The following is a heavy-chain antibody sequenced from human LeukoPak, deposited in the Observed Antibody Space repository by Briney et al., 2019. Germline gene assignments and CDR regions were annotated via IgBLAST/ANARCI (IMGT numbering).Heavy chain of an antibody. V-gene: IGHV1-24*01. CDR2: FDPEDGET. D-gene: IGHD3-3*01. J-gene: IGHJ4*02. CDR1: GYTLTELS. CDR3: ATDSNKGVAFDY. Sequence: GSVKVSCKISGYTLTELSMHWVRQAPGKGLEWMGGFDPEDGETIYAQKFQGRVTMTEDTSTDTAYMELSSLRSEDTAVYYCATDSNKGVAFDYWGQGTLVTVSS.